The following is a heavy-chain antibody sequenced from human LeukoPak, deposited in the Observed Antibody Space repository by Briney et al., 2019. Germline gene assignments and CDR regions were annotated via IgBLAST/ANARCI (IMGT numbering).Heavy chain of an antibody. D-gene: IGHD4-17*01. V-gene: IGHV4-4*07. CDR2: IYTRGTT. Sequence: PADTLSLTCTVSGGSISNYHWSWIRQPAGKGLEWIGRIYTRGTTNYNPSLKSRVSISVDTSESQFSLILRSVTAADTAVYYCARLDFRDGDYVFWYWGQGTLVTVST. CDR1: GGSISNYH. J-gene: IGHJ4*02. CDR3: ARLDFRDGDYVFWY.